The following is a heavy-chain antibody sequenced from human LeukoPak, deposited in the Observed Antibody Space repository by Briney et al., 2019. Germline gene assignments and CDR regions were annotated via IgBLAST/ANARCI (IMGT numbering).Heavy chain of an antibody. CDR3: ARGRFVGMDV. V-gene: IGHV4-30-2*01. D-gene: IGHD3-16*02. CDR2: IYHSGST. CDR1: LGSLSSGVYS. J-gene: IGHJ6*02. Sequence: SETLSLTCALSLGSLSSGVYSWSWIRHPPGKGLECIVYIYHSGSTYYHPPLKSRVTISVERSKNQFSLKRSSVAGADRAVYYCARGRFVGMDVWGQGTTVTVSS.